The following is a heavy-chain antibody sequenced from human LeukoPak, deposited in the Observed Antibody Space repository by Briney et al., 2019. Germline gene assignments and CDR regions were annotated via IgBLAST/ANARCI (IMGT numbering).Heavy chain of an antibody. Sequence: GGSLRLSCAASGFTFSGYGMHWVREAPGKGLEWVAVISYDGSNKYYADSVKGRFTISRDNSKNTLYLQMNSLRAEDTAVYYCAKEGAMTRYYFDYWGQGTLVTVSS. CDR2: ISYDGSNK. V-gene: IGHV3-30*18. J-gene: IGHJ4*02. D-gene: IGHD4-11*01. CDR1: GFTFSGYG. CDR3: AKEGAMTRYYFDY.